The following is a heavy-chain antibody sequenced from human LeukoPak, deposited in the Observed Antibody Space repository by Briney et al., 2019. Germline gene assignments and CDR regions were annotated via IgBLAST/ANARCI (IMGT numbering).Heavy chain of an antibody. CDR2: IYHSGST. D-gene: IGHD3-16*01. CDR3: AKDHLGGFDP. Sequence: PSETLSLTCAVSGGPISRGGYSWIWIRQPPGKGLEWIGYIYHSGSTYYNPSLKSRVTISVDRSKNQFSLKLSSVTAADTAVYYCAKDHLGGFDPWGQGTLVTVSS. CDR1: GGPISRGGYS. J-gene: IGHJ5*02. V-gene: IGHV4-30-2*01.